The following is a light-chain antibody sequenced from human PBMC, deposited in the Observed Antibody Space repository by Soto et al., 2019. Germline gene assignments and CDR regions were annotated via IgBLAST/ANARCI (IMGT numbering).Light chain of an antibody. Sequence: EIVMTQSPATLSLSPGQRATLSCRASQSVSSKLAWYQQRPGQAPRLLSYSASTRATGIPARFSGSGSGTEFTLTISSLQSEDFAVYYCHQYNHWLTWTFGQGTKVEIK. CDR3: HQYNHWLTWT. J-gene: IGKJ1*01. CDR2: SAS. V-gene: IGKV3-15*01. CDR1: QSVSSK.